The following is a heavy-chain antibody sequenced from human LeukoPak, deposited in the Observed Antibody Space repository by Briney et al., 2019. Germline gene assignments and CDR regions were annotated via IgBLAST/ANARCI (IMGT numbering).Heavy chain of an antibody. V-gene: IGHV1-69*13. D-gene: IGHD2-2*01. CDR2: IIPIFGTA. J-gene: IGHJ6*03. Sequence: SVKVSCKASGGTFSSYAISWVRQAPGQGLEWMGGIIPIFGTANYAQKLQGRVTITADESTSTAYMELSSLRSEDTAVYYCARPDIVVVPAAIDAYYYYYYYMDVWGKGTTVTVSS. CDR1: GGTFSSYA. CDR3: ARPDIVVVPAAIDAYYYYYYYMDV.